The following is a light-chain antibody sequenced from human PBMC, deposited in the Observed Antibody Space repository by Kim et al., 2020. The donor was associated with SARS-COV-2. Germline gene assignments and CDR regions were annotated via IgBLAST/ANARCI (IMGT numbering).Light chain of an antibody. J-gene: IGKJ4*01. CDR2: DAS. CDR1: QSVGTS. V-gene: IGKV3-11*01. Sequence: EIVLTQSPATLSLSPGERASLSCRASQSVGTSLVWYQQKVGQAPRLLIYDASKRATDIPAKFSGSGYGTDFTLTISNLESEDFAVYYCHQRSDWPLTFGGGTKVDIK. CDR3: HQRSDWPLT.